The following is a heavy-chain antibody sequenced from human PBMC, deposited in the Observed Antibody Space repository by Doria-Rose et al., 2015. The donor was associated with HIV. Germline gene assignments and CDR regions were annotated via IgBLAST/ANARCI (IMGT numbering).Heavy chain of an antibody. CDR1: GVSLSSPGMG. Sequence: ESGPVLVKPTETLTLTCTVSGVSLSSPGMGVSWIRQPPGKALEWLANIFSDDERSYKTSLKSRLTISRGTSKSQVVHTMTDMDPVDTATYYCARIKSSRWYHKYYFDFWGQRTLVIVSA. CDR2: IFSDDER. D-gene: IGHD6-13*01. V-gene: IGHV2-26*01. CDR3: ARIKSSRWYHKYYFDF. J-gene: IGHJ4*02.